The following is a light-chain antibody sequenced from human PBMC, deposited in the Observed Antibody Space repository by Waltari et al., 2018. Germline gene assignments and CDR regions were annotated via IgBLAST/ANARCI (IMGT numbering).Light chain of an antibody. J-gene: IGKJ1*01. Sequence: TCRASQNISSALNWYQQKPGKAPKLLVYHASTLQNGVPSRFSGRGSGTNFALIINDLQPEDFGTYYCQQSYDTLWSFGPGTTVDIK. CDR2: HAS. CDR3: QQSYDTLWS. CDR1: QNISSA. V-gene: IGKV1-39*01.